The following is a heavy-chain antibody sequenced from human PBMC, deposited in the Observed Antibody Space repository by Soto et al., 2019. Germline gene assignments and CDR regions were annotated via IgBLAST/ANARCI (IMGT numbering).Heavy chain of an antibody. Sequence: SQTLSLTCAISGDSVSSNSAAWNWIRQSPLRGLEWLGRTYYRSKWYNDYAVSVKSRITINPDTSKNQFSLQLNSVTPEDTAVYYCARESLRYFDWLPKDDAFDIWGQGTMVTVSS. V-gene: IGHV6-1*01. D-gene: IGHD3-9*01. CDR1: GDSVSSNSAA. CDR3: ARESLRYFDWLPKDDAFDI. J-gene: IGHJ3*02. CDR2: TYYRSKWYN.